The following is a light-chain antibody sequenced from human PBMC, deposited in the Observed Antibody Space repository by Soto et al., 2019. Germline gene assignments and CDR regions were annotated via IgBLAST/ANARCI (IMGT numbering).Light chain of an antibody. J-gene: IGKJ1*01. V-gene: IGKV3-15*01. CDR3: QQYNNWPPTRT. CDR1: QGVSSN. CDR2: AAS. Sequence: EMVLTQSPATLSVSPGERATLSCRASQGVSSNLAWYQQKPGQAPRLLIYAASTRDAGIPARFSGSGSGTEFTLTISSLQSDDFEVYYCQQYNNWPPTRTFGQGTKVEVK.